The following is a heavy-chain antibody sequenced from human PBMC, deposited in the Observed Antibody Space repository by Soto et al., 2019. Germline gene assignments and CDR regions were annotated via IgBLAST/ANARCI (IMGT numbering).Heavy chain of an antibody. D-gene: IGHD6-6*01. CDR3: VKKFSSNYASFDT. Sequence: PGGSLRLSCAASGCSFSSYAMSWVRQAPGKGLEWVSAISASGNTPYYADSVKGRFTISRDNSKNTLHLQMDSLRAEDTAVYYCVKKFSSNYASFDTWGPGTMVTVSS. V-gene: IGHV3-23*01. CDR2: ISASGNTP. J-gene: IGHJ3*02. CDR1: GCSFSSYA.